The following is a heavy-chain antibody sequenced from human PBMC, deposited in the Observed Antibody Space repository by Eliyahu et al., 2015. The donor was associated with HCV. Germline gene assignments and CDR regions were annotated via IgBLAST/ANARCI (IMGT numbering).Heavy chain of an antibody. CDR3: ARARGLFGAIDF. Sequence: QVQLQESGPGLVRPSETLSLTCNVTGYSISSGYYWDWIRQPPGKGLEWIGSVYHTGGRYYNSSLRSRVTIFLDMSKNHFSLNLTSVAAADTATYFCARARGLFGAIDFWGQGAFVTVSS. J-gene: IGHJ4*02. CDR2: VYHTGGR. V-gene: IGHV4-38-2*02. CDR1: GYSISSGYY. D-gene: IGHD1-26*01.